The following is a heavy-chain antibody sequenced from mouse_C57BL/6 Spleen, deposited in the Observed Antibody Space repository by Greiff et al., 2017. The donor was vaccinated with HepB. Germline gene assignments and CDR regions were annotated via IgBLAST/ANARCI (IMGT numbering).Heavy chain of an antibody. CDR2: ILPGSGST. D-gene: IGHD1-1*01. CDR3: ARGSYYGSSYWYFDV. Sequence: QVQLKQSGAELMKPGASVKLSCKATGYTFTGYWIEWVKQRPGHGLEWIGEILPGSGSTNYNEKFKGKATFTADTSYNTAYMQLSSLTTEDTAIYYCARGSYYGSSYWYFDVWGTGTTVTVSS. V-gene: IGHV1-9*01. J-gene: IGHJ1*03. CDR1: GYTFTGYW.